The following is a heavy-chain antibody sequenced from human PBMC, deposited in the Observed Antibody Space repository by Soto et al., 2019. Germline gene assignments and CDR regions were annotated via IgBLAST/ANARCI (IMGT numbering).Heavy chain of an antibody. CDR1: GRSISSNY. J-gene: IGHJ4*02. CDR2: VYNSGST. Sequence: PSETLSLTCPVSGRSISSNYWTWIRQPPGKGLGWIGYVYNSGSTNYNPSLKSRVTISEDTSKSQFSLKVNSMTAADTAVYYCARYRREAVAGYTLDNWGQGILVTVSS. D-gene: IGHD6-13*01. CDR3: ARYRREAVAGYTLDN. V-gene: IGHV4-59*01.